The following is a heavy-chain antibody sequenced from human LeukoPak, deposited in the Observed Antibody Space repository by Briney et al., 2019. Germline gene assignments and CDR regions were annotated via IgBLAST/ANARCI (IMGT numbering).Heavy chain of an antibody. CDR2: ISPYNGNT. D-gene: IGHD5-12*01. V-gene: IGHV1-8*01. CDR1: GYIFTNYD. J-gene: IGHJ4*02. CDR3: ARGRRYSGYDASGY. Sequence: GASVKVSCKASGYIFTNYDITWVRQAPGQGLEWMGWISPYNGNTNFAQKFQGRVTMTRNTSISTAYMELSSLRSEDTAVYYCARGRRYSGYDASGYWGQGTLVTVSS.